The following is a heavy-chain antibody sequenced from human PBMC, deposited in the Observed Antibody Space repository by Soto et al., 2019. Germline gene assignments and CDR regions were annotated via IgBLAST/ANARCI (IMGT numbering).Heavy chain of an antibody. CDR3: VRQYPSSSPHFDH. CDR1: GFTFRTYY. D-gene: IGHD6-6*01. V-gene: IGHV3-21*01. CDR2: ISAGSSNI. J-gene: IGHJ4*02. Sequence: EVELVESGGGLVKPGGSLKLSCAASGFTFRTYYMIWVRQAPGKGLEWVASISAGSSNIYYAPSVKGRFTISRDNAKNLLFLQTNSLRADDTAVYYCVRQYPSSSPHFDHWGQGTLVTVSS.